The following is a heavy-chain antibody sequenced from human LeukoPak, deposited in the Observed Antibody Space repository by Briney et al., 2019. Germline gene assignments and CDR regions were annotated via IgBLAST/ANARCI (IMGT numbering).Heavy chain of an antibody. CDR2: IIPIFGTA. D-gene: IGHD4-17*01. J-gene: IGHJ4*02. Sequence: ASVKVSCKASGYTFTSYYMHWVRQAPGQGLEWMGGIIPIFGTANYAQKFQGRVTITADESTSTAYMELSSLRSEDTAVYYCAREDYGDYGVDYWGQGTLSPSPQ. CDR3: AREDYGDYGVDY. CDR1: GYTFTSYY. V-gene: IGHV1-69*13.